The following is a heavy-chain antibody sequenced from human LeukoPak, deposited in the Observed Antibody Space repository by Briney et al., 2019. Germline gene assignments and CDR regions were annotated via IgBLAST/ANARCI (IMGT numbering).Heavy chain of an antibody. D-gene: IGHD2-2*01. Sequence: ASAKVSCKASGYTFTSYGISWVRQAPGQGLEWMGWISAYNGNTNCAQKLQGRVTMTTDTSTSTAYMELRSLGSDDTAVYYCARDHEFCRSTSCYAIDYWGQGTLVTVS. CDR1: GYTFTSYG. V-gene: IGHV1-18*01. CDR2: ISAYNGNT. J-gene: IGHJ4*02. CDR3: ARDHEFCRSTSCYAIDY.